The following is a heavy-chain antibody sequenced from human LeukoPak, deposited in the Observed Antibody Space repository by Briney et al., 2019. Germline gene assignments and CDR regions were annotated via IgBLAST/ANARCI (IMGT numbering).Heavy chain of an antibody. V-gene: IGHV5-51*01. CDR1: GYSFSTYW. CDR3: ARHGVYGGSYGFDY. Sequence: GESLRISCKGSGYSFSTYWIGWVRQVPGKGLEWVAIIYPGDSDTRYYRSFQGQVSISADRSISTAYLQWGSLKASDTAMYYCARHGVYGGSYGFDYWGQGTLVTVSS. CDR2: IYPGDSDT. D-gene: IGHD1-26*01. J-gene: IGHJ4*02.